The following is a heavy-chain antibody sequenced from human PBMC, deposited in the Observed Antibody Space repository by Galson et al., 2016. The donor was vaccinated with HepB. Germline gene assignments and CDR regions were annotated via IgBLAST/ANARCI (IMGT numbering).Heavy chain of an antibody. CDR2: GNNDGSDT. V-gene: IGHV3-74*01. J-gene: IGHJ4*03. CDR1: GFTFSTSW. CDR3: AKGARGYLDY. Sequence: SLRLSCAASGFTFSTSWMHWVRQAPGEGLVWVSIGNNDGSDTRYADSVKGRFTISRDNAKNTLFLQMNSLRVEDTAVYYCAKGARGYLDYWGQGATVTVSS.